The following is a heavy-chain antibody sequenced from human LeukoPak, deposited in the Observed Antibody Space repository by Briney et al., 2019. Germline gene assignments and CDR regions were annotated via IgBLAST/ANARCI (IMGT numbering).Heavy chain of an antibody. Sequence: PGGSLRLSCAASGFTFSSYEMNWVRQAPGKGLEWVSYISSSGNTIYQADSVKGRFTISRDNAKNSLYLHMNTLRADDTAVYYCAKDGGTHFDHWGQGTLVTVSS. CDR3: AKDGGTHFDH. CDR2: ISSSGNTI. CDR1: GFTFSSYE. D-gene: IGHD1-26*01. J-gene: IGHJ4*02. V-gene: IGHV3-48*03.